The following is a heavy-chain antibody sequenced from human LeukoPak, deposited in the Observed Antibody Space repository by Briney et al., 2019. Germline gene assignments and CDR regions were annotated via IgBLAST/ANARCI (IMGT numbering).Heavy chain of an antibody. D-gene: IGHD3-16*01. CDR2: ISSSSSTI. J-gene: IGHJ4*02. Sequence: PGGSLRLSCAASGFTFSSYSMNWVRQAPGKGLEWVSYISSSSSTIYYADSVKGRFTISRDNAKNSLYLQMNSLRAEDTAVYYCARDLNRLWGNYWGQGTLVTVSS. CDR3: ARDLNRLWGNY. V-gene: IGHV3-48*01. CDR1: GFTFSSYS.